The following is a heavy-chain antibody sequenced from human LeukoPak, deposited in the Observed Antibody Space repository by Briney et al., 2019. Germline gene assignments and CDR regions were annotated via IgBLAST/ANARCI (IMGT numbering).Heavy chain of an antibody. Sequence: PGGSLRLSCAASGFTFSSYAMSWVRQDPGKGLEWVSATRGGGSGTHYADSVKGRFTISRDSSNNTLSLQMNSLRAEDTAVYFCAKDPGLDAFDIWGQGTMVTVSS. J-gene: IGHJ3*02. CDR2: TRGGGSGT. CDR1: GFTFSSYA. D-gene: IGHD3-22*01. CDR3: AKDPGLDAFDI. V-gene: IGHV3-23*01.